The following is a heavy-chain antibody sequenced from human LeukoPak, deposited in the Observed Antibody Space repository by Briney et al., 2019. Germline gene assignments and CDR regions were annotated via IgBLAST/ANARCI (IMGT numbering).Heavy chain of an antibody. CDR3: ARLSQYSMTPHRSGLHY. Sequence: GGSLRLSCAASGFTFSSYGMHWVRQAPGKGLEWVAVISYDGSNKYYADSVKGRFTISRDNSKNTLYLQMNGLRAEDTAVYFCARLSQYSMTPHRSGLHYWGQGTLVIVSS. J-gene: IGHJ4*02. CDR1: GFTFSSYG. CDR2: ISYDGSNK. V-gene: IGHV3-30*03. D-gene: IGHD1-14*01.